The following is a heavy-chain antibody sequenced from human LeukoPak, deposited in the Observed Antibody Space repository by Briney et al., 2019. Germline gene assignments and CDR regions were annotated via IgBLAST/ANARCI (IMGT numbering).Heavy chain of an antibody. CDR3: ARADTGAWAEDC. CDR2: IRYDGSNK. V-gene: IGHV3-30*02. D-gene: IGHD1-26*01. CDR1: GFTFSGSG. J-gene: IGHJ4*02. Sequence: PGGSLRLSCAASGFTFSGSGMHSVRQARGKGLGWVAFIRYDGSNKYYADSVKGRFTISRDNSKSTLYLQMNSLRAEDTAVYYCARADTGAWAEDCWGQGTLVTVSS.